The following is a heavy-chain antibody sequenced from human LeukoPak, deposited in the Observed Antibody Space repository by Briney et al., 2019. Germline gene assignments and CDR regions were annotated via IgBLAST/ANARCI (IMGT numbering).Heavy chain of an antibody. Sequence: PGESLRLSCAASGFTFSNYWMNWVRQAPGKGLEWIGSIYYSGSTYYNPSLKSRVTISVDTSKSQFSLKLSSVTAADTAVYYCARASYDFWSGYFHYYYYMDVWGKGTTVTVSS. D-gene: IGHD3-3*01. CDR2: IYYSGST. J-gene: IGHJ6*03. CDR3: ARASYDFWSGYFHYYYYMDV. V-gene: IGHV4-39*01. CDR1: GFTFSNYW.